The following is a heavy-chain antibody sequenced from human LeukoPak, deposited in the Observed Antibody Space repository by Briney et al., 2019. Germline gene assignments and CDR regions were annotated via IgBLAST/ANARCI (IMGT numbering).Heavy chain of an antibody. CDR2: NYYSGST. D-gene: IGHD3-22*01. CDR3: ARGRSGYYAFDI. Sequence: SETLSLTCTVSGGSISSYYWSWIRQPPGEGLEWIGYNYYSGSTNYNPSLKSRVTISVDTSKNQFSLKLSSVTAADTAVYYCARGRSGYYAFDIWGQGAMVTVSS. J-gene: IGHJ3*02. V-gene: IGHV4-59*01. CDR1: GGSISSYY.